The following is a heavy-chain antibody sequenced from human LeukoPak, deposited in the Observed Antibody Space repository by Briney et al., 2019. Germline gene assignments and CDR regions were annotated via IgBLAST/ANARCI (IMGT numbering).Heavy chain of an antibody. V-gene: IGHV4-4*02. D-gene: IGHD1-26*01. J-gene: IGHJ3*01. CDR3: AGDRRWELLHAFDF. CDR1: GGSVINTNW. Sequence: SGTLSLTCGVSGGSVINTNWWTWVRQPPGKGLEWIGEVHLDGRTNYNPSLESRLTMSVDVSENQVSLKLTSVTAADTAVYYCAGDRRWELLHAFDFWGQGTMVTVSS. CDR2: VHLDGRT.